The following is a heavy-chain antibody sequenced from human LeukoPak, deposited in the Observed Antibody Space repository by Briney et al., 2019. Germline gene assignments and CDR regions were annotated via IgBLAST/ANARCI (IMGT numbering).Heavy chain of an antibody. CDR3: ARDRIYGSGSDHFDY. V-gene: IGHV4-4*07. CDR2: IYHSGST. D-gene: IGHD3-10*01. J-gene: IGHJ4*02. Sequence: PSETLSLTCTVSGGSISSYYWSWIRQPAGKGLEWIGSIYHSGSTYYNPSLKSRVTISVDTSKNQFSLKLSSVTAADTAVYYCARDRIYGSGSDHFDYWGQGTLVTVSS. CDR1: GGSISSYY.